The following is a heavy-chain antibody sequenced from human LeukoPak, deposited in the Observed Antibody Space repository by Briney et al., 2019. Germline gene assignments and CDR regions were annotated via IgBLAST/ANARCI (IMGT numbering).Heavy chain of an antibody. CDR1: GFTFSNAW. CDR2: IKSKTDGGTT. D-gene: IGHD6-19*01. J-gene: IGHJ4*02. V-gene: IGHV3-15*01. Sequence: SGGSLRLSCAASGFTFSNAWMSWVRQAPGKGLEWVGRIKSKTDGGTTDYAAPVKGRFTISRDDSKNTLYLQMNSLKTEDTAVYYCTTMGRSGWPIDYWGQGTLVTVSS. CDR3: TTMGRSGWPIDY.